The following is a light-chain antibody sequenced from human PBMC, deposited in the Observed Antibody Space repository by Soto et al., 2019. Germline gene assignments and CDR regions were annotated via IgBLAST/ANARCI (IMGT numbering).Light chain of an antibody. J-gene: IGLJ2*01. Sequence: QAVVTQPPSVSGAPGQRVTISCTGSSSNIGAGYDVHWYQQLPGTAPKHLIYGNSNRPSGVPDRFSGSKSGTSASLAITGLQAEDEADYYCQSYDSSLSGLFGGGTKLTVL. CDR3: QSYDSSLSGL. CDR2: GNS. V-gene: IGLV1-40*01. CDR1: SSNIGAGYD.